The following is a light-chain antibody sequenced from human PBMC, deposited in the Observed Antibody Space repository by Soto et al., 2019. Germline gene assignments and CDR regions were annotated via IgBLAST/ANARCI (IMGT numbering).Light chain of an antibody. CDR1: QSVSRSY. CDR3: QQYGSSPYT. V-gene: IGKV3-20*01. J-gene: IGKJ2*01. Sequence: EIVLTQSPGTLSLSPGERATLSCRASQSVSRSYLAWYQQKPGQAPRLLIYGASSRATGIPDRFSGSGSGTDFTLTISRLEPEDFALYYWQQYGSSPYTFGQGTKLEIK. CDR2: GAS.